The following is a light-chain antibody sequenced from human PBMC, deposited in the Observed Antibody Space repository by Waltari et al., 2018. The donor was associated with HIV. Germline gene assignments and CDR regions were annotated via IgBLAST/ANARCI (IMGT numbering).Light chain of an antibody. J-gene: IGLJ1*01. CDR1: NSNIGGKD. V-gene: IGLV1-47*01. Sequence: QSVLTQPPSASGTPGQRVTISCSGSNSNIGGKDVYWFQHLPGTAPKLLIYRTNQRRSGVPDRFSGSKSGTSASLAISGLRSDDEADYYCAAWDDTLSSYVFVTGTTVTV. CDR2: RTN. CDR3: AAWDDTLSSYV.